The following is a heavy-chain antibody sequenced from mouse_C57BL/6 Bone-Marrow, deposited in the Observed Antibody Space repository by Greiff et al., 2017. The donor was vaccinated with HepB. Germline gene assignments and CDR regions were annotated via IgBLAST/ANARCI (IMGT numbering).Heavy chain of an antibody. J-gene: IGHJ1*03. Sequence: VNVVESGAELVRPGASVTLSCKASGYTFTDYEMHWVKQTPVHGLEWIGAIDPETGGTAYNQKFKGKAILTADKSSSTAYMELRSLTSEDSAVYYCTRGLGQGVPYWYFDVWGTGTTVTVSS. CDR2: IDPETGGT. CDR3: TRGLGQGVPYWYFDV. D-gene: IGHD4-1*01. CDR1: GYTFTDYE. V-gene: IGHV1-15*01.